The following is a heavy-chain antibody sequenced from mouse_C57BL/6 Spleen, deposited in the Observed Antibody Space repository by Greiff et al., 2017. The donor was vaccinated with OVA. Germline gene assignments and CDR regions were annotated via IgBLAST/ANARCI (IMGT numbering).Heavy chain of an antibody. D-gene: IGHD1-1*01. CDR2: ISSGSSTI. CDR1: GFTFSDYG. V-gene: IGHV5-17*01. Sequence: EVKLVESGGGLVKPGGSLKLSCAASGFTFSDYGMHWVRQAPEKGLEWVAYISSGSSTIYYADTVKGRFTISRDNAKNTLFLQMTSLRSEDTAMYYFARRAHYYGSSPLAMDYWGQGTSVTVSS. CDR3: ARRAHYYGSSPLAMDY. J-gene: IGHJ4*01.